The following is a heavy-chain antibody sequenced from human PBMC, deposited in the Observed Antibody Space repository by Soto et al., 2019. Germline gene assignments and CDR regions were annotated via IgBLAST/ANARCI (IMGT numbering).Heavy chain of an antibody. D-gene: IGHD6-13*01. Sequence: EVQLLESGGDLVQPGGSLRLSCAASGFTFSTYAMNWVRQAPGKGLEWVSAISGHGDSTYYAASVKGRFTISRDNSENPLYLQMNRRRAEDTAVYYCAKEYSYARTHGFAIWGQGTMVIVSS. J-gene: IGHJ3*02. CDR2: ISGHGDST. V-gene: IGHV3-23*01. CDR1: GFTFSTYA. CDR3: AKEYSYARTHGFAI.